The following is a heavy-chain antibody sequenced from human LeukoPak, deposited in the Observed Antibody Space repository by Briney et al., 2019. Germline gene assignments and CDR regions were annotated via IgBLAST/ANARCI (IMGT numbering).Heavy chain of an antibody. Sequence: PGGSLRLSCTASGFTFRDYAMHWVRQAPGKGLEWVALISTDSINKYYADSVAGRFTVSRDDSNNTLFLHLDTLKTEDTAVCFCARRPRGYALDVWGQGTMVTVS. V-gene: IGHV3-30*04. CDR1: GFTFRDYA. CDR2: ISTDSINK. CDR3: ARRPRGYALDV. J-gene: IGHJ3*01.